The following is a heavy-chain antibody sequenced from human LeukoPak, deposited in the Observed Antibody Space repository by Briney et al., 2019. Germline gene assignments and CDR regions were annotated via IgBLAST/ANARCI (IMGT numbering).Heavy chain of an antibody. CDR3: AKEIDGFDV. CDR2: IRFDRGDT. CDR1: GFTFNNYW. J-gene: IGHJ3*01. V-gene: IGHV3-74*01. Sequence: RAGGSLRLSCAASGFTFNNYWMHWVRQAPGMGLVWVSSIRFDRGDTAYADSAKGRFTISRDNAKNTMFLQMNNLRAEDTAVYYCAKEIDGFDVWGQGTLVTVSS.